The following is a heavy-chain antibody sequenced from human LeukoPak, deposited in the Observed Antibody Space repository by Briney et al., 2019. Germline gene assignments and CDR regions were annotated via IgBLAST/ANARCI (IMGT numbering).Heavy chain of an antibody. CDR3: ARGPYCSGGSCYSLGEFDP. CDR1: GFTFSGYA. J-gene: IGHJ5*02. V-gene: IGHV3-23*01. Sequence: GGSLRLSCAASGFTFSGYAMSWVRQAPGKGLEWVSGISGSGGSTYYADSVKGRFTISRDNSKNTFYLQMNSLRAEDTAVYYCARGPYCSGGSCYSLGEFDPWGQGTLVTVSS. CDR2: ISGSGGST. D-gene: IGHD2-15*01.